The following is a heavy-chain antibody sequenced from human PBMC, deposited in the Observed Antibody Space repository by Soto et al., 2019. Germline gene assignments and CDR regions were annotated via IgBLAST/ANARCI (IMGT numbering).Heavy chain of an antibody. J-gene: IGHJ1*01. V-gene: IGHV3-23*01. CDR2: ISGSGGST. D-gene: IGHD3-22*01. CDR1: GFTFSTYD. CDR3: AKKFYDSSGYYSLQH. Sequence: EVQLLESGGALVQPGGSLRLSCAASGFTFSTYDMSWVRQAPGKGLEWVSGISGSGGSTYYADSVKGRFIISRDKSKTTLYLQMNSLRAEDTALYYCAKKFYDSSGYYSLQHWGQGTLVTVSS.